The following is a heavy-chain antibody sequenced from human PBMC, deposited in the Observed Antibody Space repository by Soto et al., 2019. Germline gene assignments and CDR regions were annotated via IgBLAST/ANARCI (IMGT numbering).Heavy chain of an antibody. V-gene: IGHV4-39*01. CDR3: ARRGTAMPQTNWFDP. D-gene: IGHD5-18*01. Sequence: QLQLQESGPGLVKPSETLSLTCTVSGGSISSSSYYWGWIRQPPGKGLEWIGSIYYSGSTYYNPSLKSRVTISVDTSKNQFSLKLSSVTAADTAVYYCARRGTAMPQTNWFDPWGQGTLVTVSS. CDR2: IYYSGST. CDR1: GGSISSSSYY. J-gene: IGHJ5*02.